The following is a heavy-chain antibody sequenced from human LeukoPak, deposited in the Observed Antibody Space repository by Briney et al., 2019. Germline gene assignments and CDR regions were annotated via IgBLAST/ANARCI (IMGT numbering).Heavy chain of an antibody. CDR1: GFTFSTYA. V-gene: IGHV3-23*01. Sequence: GGSLRLSCAASGFTFSTYAMSWVRQAPGKGLEWVSGISGSGGTTYYADSVKGWFIISRDNSKNALYLQMDSLRAEDTAIYYCAKDHRCSSASCYFDYWGQGTLVTVSS. CDR3: AKDHRCSSASCYFDY. J-gene: IGHJ4*02. D-gene: IGHD2-2*01. CDR2: ISGSGGTT.